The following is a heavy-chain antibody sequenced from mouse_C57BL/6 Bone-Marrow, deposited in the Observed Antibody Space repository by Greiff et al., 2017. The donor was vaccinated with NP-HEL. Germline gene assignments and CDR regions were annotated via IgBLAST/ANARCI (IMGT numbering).Heavy chain of an antibody. Sequence: QVQLKESGPELVKPGASVKISCKASGYTFTDYYINWVKQRPGQGLEWIGWIFPGSGSTYYNEKFKGKATLTVDKSSSTAYMLLSSLTSEDSAVYFCAREGNYPYAMDYWGQGTSVTVSS. V-gene: IGHV1-75*01. D-gene: IGHD2-1*01. CDR1: GYTFTDYY. CDR3: AREGNYPYAMDY. CDR2: IFPGSGST. J-gene: IGHJ4*01.